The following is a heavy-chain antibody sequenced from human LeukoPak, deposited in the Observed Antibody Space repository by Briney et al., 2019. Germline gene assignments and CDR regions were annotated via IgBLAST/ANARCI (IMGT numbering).Heavy chain of an antibody. CDR3: AKSTASGGRDY. CDR1: GFSFSSYN. J-gene: IGHJ4*02. CDR2: ISHSSSYI. V-gene: IGHV3-21*04. D-gene: IGHD2-15*01. Sequence: GGSLRLSCAASGFSFSSYNMKWVRQAPGKGLEWVSSISHSSSYIEYADSVKGRFTISRDNSKNTLYLQMNSLRAEDTAVYYCAKSTASGGRDYWGQGTLVTVSS.